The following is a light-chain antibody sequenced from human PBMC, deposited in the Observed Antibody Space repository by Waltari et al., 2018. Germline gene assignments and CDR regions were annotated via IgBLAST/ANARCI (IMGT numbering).Light chain of an antibody. CDR3: SSYSGSNDYV. CDR2: EVN. J-gene: IGLJ1*01. V-gene: IGLV2-8*01. Sequence: QSDLTQPPSASGSPGQSVTISCTGTSSDVGGYNYVSWYQQHPGKAPKLMIYEVNKRPSGVPDRFSGSRSGNPASLTVSGLQAEDEADYYCSSYSGSNDYVFGTGTEVTVL. CDR1: SSDVGGYNY.